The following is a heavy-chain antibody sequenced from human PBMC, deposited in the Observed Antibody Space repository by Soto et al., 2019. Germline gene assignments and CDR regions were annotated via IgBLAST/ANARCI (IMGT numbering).Heavy chain of an antibody. Sequence: SETLSLTCTVSGCSISSYYWSWSRQPPGKGLEWIGYIYYSGSTNYNPSLKSRVTISVDTSKNQFSLKLSSVTAADTAVYYCASTGAAAGTFEWNYWGQGTLVTVSS. D-gene: IGHD6-13*01. J-gene: IGHJ4*02. V-gene: IGHV4-59*08. CDR1: GCSISSYY. CDR3: ASTGAAAGTFEWNY. CDR2: IYYSGST.